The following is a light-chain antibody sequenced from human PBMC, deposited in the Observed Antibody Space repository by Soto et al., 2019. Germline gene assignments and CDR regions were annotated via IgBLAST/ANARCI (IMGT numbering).Light chain of an antibody. CDR1: DSNIGSEV. Sequence: QSVLTQPPSASGTPGQSVTISCSGGDSNIGSEVVNWYQHLPGRAPKLLIYSNNQRPSGVADRFSGSKSGTSASLAIRGLQSQDEAEYYCSSYTSSITPYVFGTGTKLTVL. J-gene: IGLJ1*01. V-gene: IGLV1-44*01. CDR2: SNN. CDR3: SSYTSSITPYV.